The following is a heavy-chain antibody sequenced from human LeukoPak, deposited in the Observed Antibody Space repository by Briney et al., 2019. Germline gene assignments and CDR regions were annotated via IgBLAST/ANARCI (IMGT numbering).Heavy chain of an antibody. V-gene: IGHV3-23*01. CDR3: AKDLTRYFDY. CDR2: ISGSAGST. D-gene: IGHD1-1*01. Sequence: GGSLRLSCAASGFTFSTYAMSWVRQAPGKGLEWVSAISGSAGSTYYADSVKGRFTISRDNSKNTLYLQMNSLRAEDTAVYYCAKDLTRYFDYWGQGTLVTVSS. CDR1: GFTFSTYA. J-gene: IGHJ4*02.